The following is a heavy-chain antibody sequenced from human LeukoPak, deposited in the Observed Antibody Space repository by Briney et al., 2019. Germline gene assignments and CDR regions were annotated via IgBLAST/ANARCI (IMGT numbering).Heavy chain of an antibody. CDR2: IYTSGST. CDR1: GGSISSYY. Sequence: ASETLSLTCTVSGGSISSYYWSWIRQPAGKGLEWIGRIYTSGSTNYNPSLKSRVTMSVDTSKNQFSLKLSSVTAADTAVYYCARDQKWGLDYYYGMDVWGQGTTVTVSS. V-gene: IGHV4-4*07. CDR3: ARDQKWGLDYYYGMDV. D-gene: IGHD2-21*01. J-gene: IGHJ6*02.